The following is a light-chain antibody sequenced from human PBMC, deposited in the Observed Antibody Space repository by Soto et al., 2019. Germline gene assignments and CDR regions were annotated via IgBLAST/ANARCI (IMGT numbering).Light chain of an antibody. Sequence: EIVMTQSPATLSVSPGERATLSCRASQSVSSNLAWYQQKPGQPPRLLIYGASSRATGIPDRFSGSGSGTDFTLTISRLEPEDFAVYYRQHRMNWPLTFGQGRRLEIK. CDR3: QHRMNWPLT. J-gene: IGKJ5*01. V-gene: IGKV3D-15*01. CDR1: QSVSSN. CDR2: GAS.